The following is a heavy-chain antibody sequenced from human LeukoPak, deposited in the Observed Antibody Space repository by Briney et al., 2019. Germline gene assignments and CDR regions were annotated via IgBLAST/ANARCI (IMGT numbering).Heavy chain of an antibody. D-gene: IGHD3-22*01. CDR3: ARTPAVAGFGWYYYDSSGYTEGRGYGMDV. J-gene: IGHJ6*02. V-gene: IGHV3-9*01. CDR2: ISWNSGSI. Sequence: ALRLSCAASGFTFDDYAMHWVRQAPGKGLEWVSGISWNSGSIGYADSVKGRFTISRDNAKNCLYLQMNSLRAEDTALYYCARTPAVAGFGWYYYDSSGYTEGRGYGMDVWGQGTTVTVSS. CDR1: GFTFDDYA.